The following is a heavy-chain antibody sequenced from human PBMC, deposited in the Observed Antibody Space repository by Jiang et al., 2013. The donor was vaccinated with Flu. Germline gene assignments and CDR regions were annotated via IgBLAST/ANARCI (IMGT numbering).Heavy chain of an antibody. D-gene: IGHD6-19*01. CDR1: GYTFTGHY. Sequence: QSGAEVKKPGASVKVSCKASGYTFTGHYMQWVRQAPGQGLEWMGWINPNNGGTKYAQKFQGRVTMTRDTSISTVYMDLSRLISDDTAVYYCAAAVASTAFDAFDLWGQGTMVIVSS. CDR2: INPNNGGT. CDR3: AAAVASTAFDAFDL. V-gene: IGHV1-2*02. J-gene: IGHJ3*01.